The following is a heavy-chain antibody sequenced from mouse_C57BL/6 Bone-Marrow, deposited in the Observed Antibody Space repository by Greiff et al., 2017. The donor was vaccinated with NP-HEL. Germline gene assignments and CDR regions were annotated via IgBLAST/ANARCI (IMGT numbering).Heavy chain of an antibody. CDR3: ARGGSAQARFDF. D-gene: IGHD3-2*02. CDR1: GYTFTSYG. Sequence: VQLMESGAELARPGASVKLSCKASGYTFTSYGIRWVKQRTGQGLEWIGEIYPRSGNTYYNEKFKGKATLTVDKSSSTAYMQLSSLTSEDSAVYFCARGGSAQARFDFWGRGTSPTVTA. CDR2: IYPRSGNT. V-gene: IGHV1-81*01. J-gene: IGHJ2*03.